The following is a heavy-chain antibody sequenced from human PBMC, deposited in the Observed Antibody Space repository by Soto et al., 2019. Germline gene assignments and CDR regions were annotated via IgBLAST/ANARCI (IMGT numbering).Heavy chain of an antibody. CDR1: GFTFADYT. CDR2: IRSEANGGTT. Sequence: EVQLLESGGGLVQPGRSLRLSCTGSGFTFADYTMSWVRQAPGKGLEWVGLIRSEANGGTTHYAASVHGGFIIFRDDSRGIAFLQMNNLKSEDTAVYYCTRVGKFDYWGQGTLVTVSS. V-gene: IGHV3-49*04. CDR3: TRVGKFDY. D-gene: IGHD1-26*01. J-gene: IGHJ4*02.